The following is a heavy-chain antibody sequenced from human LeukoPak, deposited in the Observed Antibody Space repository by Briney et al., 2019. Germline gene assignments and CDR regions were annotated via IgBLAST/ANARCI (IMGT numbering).Heavy chain of an antibody. CDR2: ITSGTST. CDR1: GXTFSGYA. J-gene: IGHJ4*02. CDR3: AKDGLF. V-gene: IGHV3-23*01. Sequence: GGSLRLSCAASGXTFSGYAMNWVRRAPGKGLEWVSGITSGTSTHYADSVKGRFTISRDNSKNTLFLQMNSLKTEDTAVYYCAKDGLFGGQGTLVTVSS.